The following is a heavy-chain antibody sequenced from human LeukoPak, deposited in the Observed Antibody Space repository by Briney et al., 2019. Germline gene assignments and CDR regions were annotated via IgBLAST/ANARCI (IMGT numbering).Heavy chain of an antibody. CDR3: ARQARYDILTGYYYLGYYFDY. D-gene: IGHD3-9*01. CDR2: IYYSGST. V-gene: IGHV4-39*01. Sequence: PSETLSLTCTVSGGSISSSSYYWGWIRQPPGTGLEWIGSIYYSGSTYYNPSLRSRVTISVDTSKNQFSLKLSSVTAADTAVYYCARQARYDILTGYYYLGYYFDYWGQGTLVTVSS. J-gene: IGHJ4*02. CDR1: GGSISSSSYY.